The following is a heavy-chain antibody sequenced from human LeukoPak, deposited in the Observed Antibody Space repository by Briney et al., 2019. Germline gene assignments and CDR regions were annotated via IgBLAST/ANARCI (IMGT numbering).Heavy chain of an antibody. CDR1: GFTFSSYW. CDR2: IKQDGSEK. CDR3: ATVRSNYYYYYMDV. J-gene: IGHJ6*03. Sequence: GGSLRLSCAASGFTFSSYWMNWVRQAPGEGLEWVANIKQDGSEKYYVDSVKGRFTISRDNAKNSLYLQMNSLRAEDTAVYYCATVRSNYYYYYMDVWGKGTTVTVSS. V-gene: IGHV3-7*01. D-gene: IGHD1-14*01.